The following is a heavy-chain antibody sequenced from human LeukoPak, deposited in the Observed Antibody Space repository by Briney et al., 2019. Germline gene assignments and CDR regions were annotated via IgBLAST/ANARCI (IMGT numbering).Heavy chain of an antibody. CDR1: GFTFSSYG. J-gene: IGHJ4*02. D-gene: IGHD3-9*01. Sequence: GGSLRLSCAASGFTFSSYGMHWVRQAPGKGLEWVAVISYDGSNKYYADSVKGRFTISRDNSKNTLYLQMNSLRAEDTAVYFCARDTSSTYYDILTGPQGLDYWGQGTLVTVSS. CDR2: ISYDGSNK. CDR3: ARDTSSTYYDILTGPQGLDY. V-gene: IGHV3-30*03.